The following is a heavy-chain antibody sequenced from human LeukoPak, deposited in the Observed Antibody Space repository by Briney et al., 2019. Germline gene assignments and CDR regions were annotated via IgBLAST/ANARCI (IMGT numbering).Heavy chain of an antibody. D-gene: IGHD2-15*01. Sequence: PSETLSLTCTVSNDSIKDYYWNWIRQPPGKGLEWIGSIYHSGSTYYNPSLKSRVTISVDTSKNQFSLKLSSVTAADTAVYYCAREGYCSGGSCYNYYYYMDVWGKGTTVTVSS. J-gene: IGHJ6*03. CDR1: NDSIKDYY. CDR2: IYHSGST. CDR3: AREGYCSGGSCYNYYYYMDV. V-gene: IGHV4-38-2*02.